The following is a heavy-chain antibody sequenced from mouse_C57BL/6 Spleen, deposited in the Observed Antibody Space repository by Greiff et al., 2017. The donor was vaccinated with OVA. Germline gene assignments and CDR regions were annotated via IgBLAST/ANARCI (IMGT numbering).Heavy chain of an antibody. Sequence: QVHVKQPGAELVMPGASVKLSCKASGYTFTSYWMHWVKQRPGQGLEWIGEIDPSDSYTNYNQKFKGKSTLTVDKSSSTAYMQLSSLTSEDSAVYYCARSSYGYAMDYWGQGTSVTVSS. D-gene: IGHD1-1*02. CDR2: IDPSDSYT. J-gene: IGHJ4*01. CDR3: ARSSYGYAMDY. CDR1: GYTFTSYW. V-gene: IGHV1-69*01.